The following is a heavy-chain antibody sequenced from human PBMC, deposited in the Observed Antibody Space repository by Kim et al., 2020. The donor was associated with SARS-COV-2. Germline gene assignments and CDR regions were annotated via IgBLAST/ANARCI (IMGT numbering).Heavy chain of an antibody. D-gene: IGHD3-10*01. V-gene: IGHV4-61*01. CDR1: GGSVSSGSYY. CDR2: IYYSGST. J-gene: IGHJ6*02. CDR3: ARAPLLWFGELLVQDYYYGMDV. Sequence: SETLSLTCTVSGGSVSSGSYYWSWIRQPPGKGLEWIGHIYYSGSTNYNPSLKSRVTISVDTSKNQFSLKLSSVTAADTAVYYCARAPLLWFGELLVQDYYYGMDVWGQGTTVTVS.